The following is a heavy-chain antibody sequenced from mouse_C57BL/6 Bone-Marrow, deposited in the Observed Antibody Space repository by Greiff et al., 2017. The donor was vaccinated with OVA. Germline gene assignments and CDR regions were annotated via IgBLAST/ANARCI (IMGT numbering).Heavy chain of an antibody. CDR2: ISNGGGST. CDR3: ARPNSFAY. V-gene: IGHV5-12*01. Sequence: EVQRVESGGGLVQPGGSLKLSCAASGFTFSDYYMYWVRQTPEKRLEWVAYISNGGGSTYYPDTVKGRFTISRDNAKNTLYLQMSRLKSEDTAMYYCARPNSFAYWGQGTLVTVSA. D-gene: IGHD4-1*02. J-gene: IGHJ3*01. CDR1: GFTFSDYY.